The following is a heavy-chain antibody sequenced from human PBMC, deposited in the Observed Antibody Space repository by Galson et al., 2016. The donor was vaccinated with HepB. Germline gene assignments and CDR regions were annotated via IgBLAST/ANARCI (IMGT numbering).Heavy chain of an antibody. J-gene: IGHJ2*01. Sequence: SVKVSCKASGYSFSTYDIVWVRQAPGQGLEWMGWVNPNSGNTGYAQKFQGRVTMTRDASLRTAYMELTSLTSEDTAVYYCTRDRSWPHLYFDLWGRGTLVTVSS. CDR3: TRDRSWPHLYFDL. CDR1: GYSFSTYD. CDR2: VNPNSGNT. D-gene: IGHD3-10*01. V-gene: IGHV1-8*01.